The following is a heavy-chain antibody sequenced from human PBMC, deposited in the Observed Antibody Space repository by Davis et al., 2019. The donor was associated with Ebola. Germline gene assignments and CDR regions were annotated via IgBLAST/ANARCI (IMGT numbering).Heavy chain of an antibody. Sequence: SETLSLTCTVSGGSISSYYWSWIRPPPGKGLEWIGYIYYSGSTNYNPSLKSRVTISVDTSKNQFSLKLSSVTAADTAVYYCARLEYYDSSGYLFDYWGQGTLVTVSS. J-gene: IGHJ4*02. V-gene: IGHV4-59*08. CDR2: IYYSGST. CDR3: ARLEYYDSSGYLFDY. D-gene: IGHD3-22*01. CDR1: GGSISSYY.